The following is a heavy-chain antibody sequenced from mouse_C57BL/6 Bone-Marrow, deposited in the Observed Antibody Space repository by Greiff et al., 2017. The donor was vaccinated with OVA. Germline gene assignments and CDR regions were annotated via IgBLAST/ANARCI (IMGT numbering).Heavy chain of an antibody. Sequence: VQLHQSGPELVKPGASVKISCKASGYTFTDYYMNWVKQSHGKSLEWIGDINPNNGGTSYNQKFKGKATLTVDKSSSTAYMELRSLTSEDSAVYYCASSLLLWYFDVWGTGTTVTVSS. V-gene: IGHV1-26*01. D-gene: IGHD1-1*01. CDR3: ASSLLLWYFDV. CDR2: INPNNGGT. CDR1: GYTFTDYY. J-gene: IGHJ1*03.